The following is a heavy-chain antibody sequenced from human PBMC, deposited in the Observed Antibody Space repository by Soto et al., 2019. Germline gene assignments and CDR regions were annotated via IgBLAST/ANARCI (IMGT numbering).Heavy chain of an antibody. CDR2: ISAYNGNT. J-gene: IGHJ4*02. D-gene: IGHD3-10*01. Sequence: QVQLVQSGAEVKKPGASVKVSCKASGYTFISYGISWVRQAPGQGLEWMGWISAYNGNTNYAQKLQGRATRTTDTSTSPDYMELRSLRSDDTAVYYCARDFRAGIYYGSGSSIDYWGQGPLVTVSS. V-gene: IGHV1-18*01. CDR3: ARDFRAGIYYGSGSSIDY. CDR1: GYTFISYG.